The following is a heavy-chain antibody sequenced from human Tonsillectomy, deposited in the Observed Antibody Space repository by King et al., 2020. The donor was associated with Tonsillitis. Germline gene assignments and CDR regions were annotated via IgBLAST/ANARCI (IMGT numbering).Heavy chain of an antibody. D-gene: IGHD3-10*01. CDR2: ISSNGVST. J-gene: IGHJ2*01. Sequence: VQLVESGGGLVQPGGSLRLSCAASGFTFSSYAMHWVRQAPGKGLEYVSGISSNGVSTYYANSVKGRFTISRDNSKNTVYLQMGSLRAEDMAVYYCARVIDWVVRGVMDWYFDLWGRGTLVTVSS. CDR3: ARVIDWVVRGVMDWYFDL. V-gene: IGHV3-64*01. CDR1: GFTFSSYA.